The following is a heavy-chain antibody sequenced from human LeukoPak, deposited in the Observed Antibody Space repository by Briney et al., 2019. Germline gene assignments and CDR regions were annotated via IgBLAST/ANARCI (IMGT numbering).Heavy chain of an antibody. CDR1: GFTSTSYW. J-gene: IGHJ4*02. D-gene: IGHD1-26*01. Sequence: GGSLRLSCAASGFTSTSYWMHWVRQAPGKGLVWVSRINSDGSSTSYADSVKGRFTISRDNAKNTLYLQMNSLRAEDTAVYYCSRVVGATDFDYWGQGTLVTVSS. V-gene: IGHV3-74*01. CDR2: INSDGSST. CDR3: SRVVGATDFDY.